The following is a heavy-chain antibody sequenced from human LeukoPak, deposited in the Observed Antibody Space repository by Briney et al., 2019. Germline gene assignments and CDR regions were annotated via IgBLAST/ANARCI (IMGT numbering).Heavy chain of an antibody. J-gene: IGHJ5*02. CDR1: GGSISSGDYY. V-gene: IGHV4-30-4*08. D-gene: IGHD2-21*01. Sequence: SQTLSLTCTVSGGSISSGDYYWSWIRQPPGKGLEWIGYIYYSGSTYYNPSLKSRVTISVDTSKDQFSLKLSSVTAADTAVYYCARASDWNWFDPWGQGTLVTVSS. CDR2: IYYSGST. CDR3: ARASDWNWFDP.